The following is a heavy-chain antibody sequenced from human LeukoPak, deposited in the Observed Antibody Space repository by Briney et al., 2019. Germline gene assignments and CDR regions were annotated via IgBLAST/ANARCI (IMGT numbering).Heavy chain of an antibody. CDR3: AKAFSYYDSSGYSHRTFDH. CDR1: GFTSSTYD. V-gene: IGHV3-23*01. Sequence: GGSLRLSCAASGFTSSTYDMAWVRQAPGKGLEWVSSISARDTSTLYADSVKGRFTISRDNSKDTLYLQMNSLRAEDTAVYSCAKAFSYYDSSGYSHRTFDHWGQGTLVTVSS. D-gene: IGHD3-22*01. CDR2: ISARDTST. J-gene: IGHJ4*02.